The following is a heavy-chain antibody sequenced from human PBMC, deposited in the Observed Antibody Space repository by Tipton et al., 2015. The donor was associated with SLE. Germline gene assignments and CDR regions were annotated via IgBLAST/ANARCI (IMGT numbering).Heavy chain of an antibody. CDR1: GGSFSDYY. CDR2: INRSGST. D-gene: IGHD2-21*02. Sequence: TLSLTCAVYGGSFSDYYWSWIRQPPGKGLEWIGEINRSGSTNYNPSLKSRVTISVDTSKNQFSLKLSSVTAADTAVYYCARGGLTYGYYYYMDVWGKGTTVTVSS. CDR3: ARGGLTYGYYYYMDV. V-gene: IGHV4-34*01. J-gene: IGHJ6*03.